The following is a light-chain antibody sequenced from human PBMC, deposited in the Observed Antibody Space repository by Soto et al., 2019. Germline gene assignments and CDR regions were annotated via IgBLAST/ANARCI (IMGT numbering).Light chain of an antibody. CDR3: RSYTSSSTV. CDR1: SSDVGGYNY. CDR2: DVS. V-gene: IGLV2-14*01. Sequence: QSALTQPASVSGSPGQSITISCTGTSSDVGGYNYVSWYQQHPCQAPKLMIYDVSTRPSGVSNRFSGSTSGNTASLTISGLQAEDEADYYCRSYTSSSTVFGTGTKLTVL. J-gene: IGLJ1*01.